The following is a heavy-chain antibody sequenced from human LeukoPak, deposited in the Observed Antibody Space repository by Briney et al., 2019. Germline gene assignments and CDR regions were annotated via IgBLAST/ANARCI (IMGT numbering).Heavy chain of an antibody. CDR1: GYTFTGYY. V-gene: IGHV1-2*02. J-gene: IGHJ4*02. Sequence: ASVKVSCKASGYTFTGYYMHWVRQAPGQGLEWMGWINPNSGGTNYAQKFQGRVTMTRDTSISTAYMELSRMRSDDTAVYYCARDYYDSSGYYYPLHFDYWAREPWSPSPQ. CDR3: ARDYYDSSGYYYPLHFDY. D-gene: IGHD3-22*01. CDR2: INPNSGGT.